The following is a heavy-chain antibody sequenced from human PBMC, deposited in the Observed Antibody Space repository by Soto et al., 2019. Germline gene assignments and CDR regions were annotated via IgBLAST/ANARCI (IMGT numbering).Heavy chain of an antibody. CDR1: GRPISPYY. CDR3: ARDYYGSGSPPLGY. D-gene: IGHD3-10*01. J-gene: IGHJ4*02. CDR2: IYYRGST. V-gene: IGHV4-59*01. Sequence: SQTLSLTCTVSGRPISPYYWSCIRQPPGKGLEWIGYIYYRGSTNYNPSLKSRVTISVDTSKNQFSLKLSSVTAADTAVYYCARDYYGSGSPPLGYWGQGTLVTVS.